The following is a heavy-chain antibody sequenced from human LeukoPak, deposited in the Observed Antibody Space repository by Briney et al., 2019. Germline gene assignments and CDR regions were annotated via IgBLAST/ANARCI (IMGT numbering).Heavy chain of an antibody. CDR3: ARDGYNGNWFDP. Sequence: SETLSLTCTVSGGSISSSSYYWGWIRQPPGTGLEWIGSIYYSGSTYYNPSLKSRVTISVDTSKNQFSLKLSSVTAADTAVYYCARDGYNGNWFDPWGQGTLVTVSS. V-gene: IGHV4-39*02. CDR1: GGSISSSSYY. D-gene: IGHD5-24*01. J-gene: IGHJ5*02. CDR2: IYYSGST.